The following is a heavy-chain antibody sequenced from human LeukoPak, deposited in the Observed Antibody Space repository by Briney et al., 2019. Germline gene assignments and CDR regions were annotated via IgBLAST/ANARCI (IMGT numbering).Heavy chain of an antibody. CDR1: GFTFSSYS. V-gene: IGHV3-48*04. CDR3: ARTIAAAKYNWFDP. D-gene: IGHD6-13*01. J-gene: IGHJ5*02. CDR2: ISSSSSTI. Sequence: PGGSLRLSCAASGFTFSSYSMNWVRQAPGKGLEGVSYISSSSSTIYYADSVKGRFTISRDNAKNSLYLQMNSLRAEDTAVYYCARTIAAAKYNWFDPWGQGTLVTVSS.